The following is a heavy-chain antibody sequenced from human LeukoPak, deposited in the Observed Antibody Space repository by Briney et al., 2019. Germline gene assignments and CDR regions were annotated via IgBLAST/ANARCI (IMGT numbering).Heavy chain of an antibody. J-gene: IGHJ4*02. CDR3: AKRAAAGTAQYYFDY. D-gene: IGHD6-13*01. V-gene: IGHV3-7*01. CDR2: IKQDGSEK. CDR1: GFTFSSYW. Sequence: PGGSLRLSCAASGFTFSSYWMSWVRQAPGKGLEWVANIKQDGSEKYYVDSVKGRFTISRGNAKNSLYLQMNSLRAEDTAVYYCAKRAAAGTAQYYFDYWGQGTLVTVSS.